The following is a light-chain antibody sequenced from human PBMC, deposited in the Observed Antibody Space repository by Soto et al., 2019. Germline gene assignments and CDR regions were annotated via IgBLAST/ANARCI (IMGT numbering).Light chain of an antibody. CDR3: QQSYSNRRFT. CDR1: QSISSY. V-gene: IGKV1-39*01. J-gene: IGKJ3*01. CDR2: AAS. Sequence: DIQMTQSPSSLSASVGDRVTITCRASQSISSYLNWYQQKPGKAPKLLIYAASSLQSGVPSRFSGSGSGTDFTLTISSLQPEDFATYYCQQSYSNRRFTFGPGTKVDIK.